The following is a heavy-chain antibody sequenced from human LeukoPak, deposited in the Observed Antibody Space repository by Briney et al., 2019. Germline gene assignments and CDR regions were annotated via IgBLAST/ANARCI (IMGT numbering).Heavy chain of an antibody. D-gene: IGHD2-2*01. V-gene: IGHV3-23*01. J-gene: IGHJ3*02. Sequence: PGGSLRLSCAASRFTFSSYAMSWVRQAPGKGLEWVSAISGSGGSTYYADSVKGRFTISRDNSKNTLYLQMNSLRAEDTAVYYCARETTGQDCSSTSCYFRDHDAFDIWGQGTMVTVSS. CDR2: ISGSGGST. CDR1: RFTFSSYA. CDR3: ARETTGQDCSSTSCYFRDHDAFDI.